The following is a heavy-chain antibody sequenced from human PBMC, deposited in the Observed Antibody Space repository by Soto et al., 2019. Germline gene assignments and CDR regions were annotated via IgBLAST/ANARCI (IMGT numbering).Heavy chain of an antibody. CDR2: IYKSATT. CDR3: ARGRYCLTGRCFPNWFDS. D-gene: IGHD2-15*01. Sequence: SETLSLTCSVSGDSISSVDYFWAWIRQPPGQALEYIGYIYKSATTYYNPSFESRVAISLDTSESQFSLNVTSVTAADTAVYFCARGRYCLTGRCFPNWFDSWGQGTLVTVSS. V-gene: IGHV4-30-4*01. J-gene: IGHJ5*01. CDR1: GDSISSVDYF.